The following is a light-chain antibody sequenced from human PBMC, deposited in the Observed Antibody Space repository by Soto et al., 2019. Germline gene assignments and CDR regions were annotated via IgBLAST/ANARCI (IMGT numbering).Light chain of an antibody. V-gene: IGKV3-11*01. CDR3: QQRSKCLWT. CDR1: QSVSNY. CDR2: DTS. J-gene: IGKJ1*01. Sequence: EIVLTQYPAPLSLSPGEIATLSCMASQSVSNYLAWYHQKPGQAPRLLMYDTSNRAPGIPARFSGSGSRTDFTLTINSLEPEDFAVYFCQQRSKCLWTFGPGTKVEI.